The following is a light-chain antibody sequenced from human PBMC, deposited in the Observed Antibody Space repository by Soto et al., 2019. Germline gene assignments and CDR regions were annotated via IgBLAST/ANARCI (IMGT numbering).Light chain of an antibody. CDR3: QSADSSGTVV. Sequence: SYELTQPPSVSVSPGQTARITCSGDALPKQYAYWYQQKPGQAPVLVIYKDSERPSGIPERFSSSSSGTTVTLTISGVQAEDEADYYCQSADSSGTVVFGGGTKVTVL. V-gene: IGLV3-25*03. J-gene: IGLJ2*01. CDR1: ALPKQY. CDR2: KDS.